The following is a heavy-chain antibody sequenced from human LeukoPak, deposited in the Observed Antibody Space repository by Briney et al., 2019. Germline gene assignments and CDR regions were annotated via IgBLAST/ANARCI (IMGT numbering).Heavy chain of an antibody. V-gene: IGHV4-34*01. CDR1: GGSFSGYY. CDR2: INHSGST. Sequence: PSETLSLTCAVYGGSFSGYYWSWIRQPPGKGLEWIGEINHSGSTNYNPSLKSRVTISVDTSKNQFSLKLSSVTAADTAVYYCARGRGYGEIPRNYYYYYMDVWGKGTTVTVSS. D-gene: IGHD5-18*01. CDR3: ARGRGYGEIPRNYYYYYMDV. J-gene: IGHJ6*03.